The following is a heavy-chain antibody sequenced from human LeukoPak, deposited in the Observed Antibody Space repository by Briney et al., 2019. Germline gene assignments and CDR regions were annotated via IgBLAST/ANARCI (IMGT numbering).Heavy chain of an antibody. CDR3: AKDSGSYYYYYMDV. J-gene: IGHJ6*03. CDR2: ISWDGGST. V-gene: IGHV3-43D*03. D-gene: IGHD1-26*01. CDR1: GFTFDDYA. Sequence: PGGSLRLPCAASGFTFDDYAMHWVRQAPGKGLEWVSLISWDGGSTYYADSVKGRFTISRDNSKNSLYLQMNSLRAEDTALYYCAKDSGSYYYYYMDVWGKGTTVTVSS.